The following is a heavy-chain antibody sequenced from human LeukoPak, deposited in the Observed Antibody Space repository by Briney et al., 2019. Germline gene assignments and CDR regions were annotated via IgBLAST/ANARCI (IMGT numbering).Heavy chain of an antibody. Sequence: KPSETLSLTCTVSGGSISSSSYYWGWIRQPPGKGLEWIGSIYYSGSTYYNPSLKSRVTISVDTSKNQFSLKLSSVTAADTAVYYCARRGLLEYPPRAFDIWGQGTMVTVSS. V-gene: IGHV4-39*01. D-gene: IGHD2-2*01. J-gene: IGHJ3*02. CDR3: ARRGLLEYPPRAFDI. CDR2: IYYSGST. CDR1: GGSISSSSYY.